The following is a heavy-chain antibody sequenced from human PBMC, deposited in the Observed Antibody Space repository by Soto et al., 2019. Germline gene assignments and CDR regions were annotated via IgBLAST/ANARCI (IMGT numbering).Heavy chain of an antibody. Sequence: PSETLSLTCTVSGGSISSGGYYWSWIRQHPGKGLEWIGYIYYSGSTYYNPSLKSRVTISVDTSKSQFSLKLSSVTAADTAVYYCARTLPTEKAQALRYSSSWYSLYFDYWGQGTLVTVSS. J-gene: IGHJ4*02. CDR2: IYYSGST. CDR1: GGSISSGGYY. D-gene: IGHD6-13*01. CDR3: ARTLPTEKAQALRYSSSWYSLYFDY. V-gene: IGHV4-31*03.